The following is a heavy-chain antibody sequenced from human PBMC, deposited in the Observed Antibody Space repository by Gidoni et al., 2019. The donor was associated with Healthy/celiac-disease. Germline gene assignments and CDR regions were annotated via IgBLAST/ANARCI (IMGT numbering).Heavy chain of an antibody. CDR1: GFTFDDYA. D-gene: IGHD3-10*01. Sequence: EVQLVESGGGLVQPGRSLRLSCAASGFTFDDYAMHWVRQAPGKGLEWVSGISWNSGSIGYADSVKGRFTISRDNAKNSLYLQMNSLRAEDTALYYCAAGPPFTMVRGVIIKRSPYYSG. V-gene: IGHV3-9*01. J-gene: IGHJ6*01. CDR2: ISWNSGSI. CDR3: AAGPPFTMVRGVIIKRSPYYSG.